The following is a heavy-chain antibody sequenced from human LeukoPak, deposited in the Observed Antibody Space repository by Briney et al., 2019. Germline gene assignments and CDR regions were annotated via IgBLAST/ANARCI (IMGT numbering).Heavy chain of an antibody. CDR3: ARAGFRFFDI. J-gene: IGHJ3*02. D-gene: IGHD1-14*01. V-gene: IGHV4-39*07. Sequence: SETLSLTCTVSGGSISSSSYYWGWIRQPPGKGLEWIGEINHSGSTNYNPSLKSRVTISVDTSKNQFSLKLSSVTAADTAVYYCARAGFRFFDIWGQGTMVTVSS. CDR1: GGSISSSSYY. CDR2: INHSGST.